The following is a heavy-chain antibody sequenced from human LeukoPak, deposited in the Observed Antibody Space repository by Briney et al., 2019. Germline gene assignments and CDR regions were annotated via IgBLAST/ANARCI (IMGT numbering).Heavy chain of an antibody. Sequence: PGGSLRLSCAASGFTFSSYAMSWVRQAPGKGLEWVSAISGSGGSTYYADSVKGRFTISRDNAKNSLYLQMNSLRAEDTAAYYCARERDYDILYGMDVWGQGTTATVSS. CDR3: ARERDYDILYGMDV. CDR2: ISGSGGST. D-gene: IGHD3-9*01. V-gene: IGHV3-23*01. J-gene: IGHJ6*02. CDR1: GFTFSSYA.